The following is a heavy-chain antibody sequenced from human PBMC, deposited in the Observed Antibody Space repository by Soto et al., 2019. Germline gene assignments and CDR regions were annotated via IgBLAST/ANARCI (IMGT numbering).Heavy chain of an antibody. CDR3: ARDPSRIAAAGTSYYYMDV. J-gene: IGHJ6*03. V-gene: IGHV3-66*01. CDR2: IYSGGST. CDR1: GFTVSSNY. Sequence: LRLSCAASGFTVSSNYMSWVRQAPGKGLEWVSVIYSGGSTYYADSVKGRFTISRDNSKNTLYLQMNSLRAEDTAVYYCARDPSRIAAAGTSYYYMDVWGKGTTVTVSS. D-gene: IGHD6-13*01.